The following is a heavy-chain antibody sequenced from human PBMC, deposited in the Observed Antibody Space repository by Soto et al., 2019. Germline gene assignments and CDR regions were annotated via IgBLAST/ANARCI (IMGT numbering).Heavy chain of an antibody. CDR1: GFTVSSNY. CDR3: AVIPRPGDGFDI. J-gene: IGHJ3*02. V-gene: IGHV3-74*01. CDR2: INSDGTST. Sequence: GGSLRLSCAASGFTVSSNYMSWVRQAPGKGLVWVSRINSDGTSTGYADSVKGRFTISRDNAKNTLYLQMNSLRAEDTAVYYCAVIPRPGDGFDIWGQGTMVTVSS. D-gene: IGHD2-21*01.